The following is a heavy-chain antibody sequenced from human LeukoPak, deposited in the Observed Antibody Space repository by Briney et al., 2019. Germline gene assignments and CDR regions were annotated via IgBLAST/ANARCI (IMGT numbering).Heavy chain of an antibody. CDR2: IYYGGTT. D-gene: IGHD6-19*01. CDR1: GGSISSDYS. CDR3: SSTRLGYSGGWH. V-gene: IGHV4-39*01. Sequence: SETLSLTCTVSGGSISSDYSWGWIRQPPGKGLERIGNIYYGGTTYYNSSLKSRVTISVDTSKNQISLKLSSVTASDTSIYYCSSTRLGYSGGWHWGQGTLVTVSS. J-gene: IGHJ4*02.